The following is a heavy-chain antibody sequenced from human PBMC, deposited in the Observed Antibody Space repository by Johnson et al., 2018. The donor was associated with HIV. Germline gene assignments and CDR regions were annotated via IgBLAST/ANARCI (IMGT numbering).Heavy chain of an antibody. V-gene: IGHV3-66*01. CDR2: IYSGVST. J-gene: IGHJ3*02. CDR1: GFTVSSNY. CDR3: AREAYSSDAFDI. D-gene: IGHD2-21*01. Sequence: EVQLVESGGGLVQPGGSLRLSCAASGFTVSSNYMSWVRQAPGKGLEWVSVIYSGVSTYYADSVTGRFTIARDNCKNTPYLQRNSLRAEETAVYYCAREAYSSDAFDIWGQGTMVTVSS.